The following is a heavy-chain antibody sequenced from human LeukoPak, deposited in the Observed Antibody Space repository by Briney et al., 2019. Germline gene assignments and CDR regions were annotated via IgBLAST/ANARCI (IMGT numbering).Heavy chain of an antibody. CDR2: ISGSGGST. CDR3: ANGMIVYLHYYGMDV. J-gene: IGHJ6*02. V-gene: IGHV3-23*01. CDR1: GFTFSSYW. Sequence: GGSLRLSCAASGFTFSSYWMNWARQAPGKGLEWVSAISGSGGSTYYADSVKGRFTISRDNSKNTLYLQMNSLRAEDTAVYYCANGMIVYLHYYGMDVWGQGTTVTVSS. D-gene: IGHD3-16*01.